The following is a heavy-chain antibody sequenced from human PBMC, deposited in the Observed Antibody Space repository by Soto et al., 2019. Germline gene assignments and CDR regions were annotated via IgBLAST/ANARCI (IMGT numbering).Heavy chain of an antibody. Sequence: GASVKVSCKASGYTFTSYAMHWVRQAPGQRLEWMGWINAGNGNTKYSQKFQGRVTITRDTSASTAYMELSSLRSEDTAVYYCARERRIPNWLDPWGQGTLVTVSS. CDR2: INAGNGNT. V-gene: IGHV1-3*01. CDR3: ARERRIPNWLDP. CDR1: GYTFTSYA. D-gene: IGHD2-21*01. J-gene: IGHJ5*02.